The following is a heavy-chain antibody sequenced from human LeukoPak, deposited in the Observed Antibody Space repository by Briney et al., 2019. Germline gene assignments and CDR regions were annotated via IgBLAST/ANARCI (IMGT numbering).Heavy chain of an antibody. Sequence: PSETLSLTCAVYGGSFSGYYWSWIRQPPGKGLEWIGEINHSGSTNYNPSLKSRVTISVDTSKNQFSLKLSSVTAADTAVYYCARRSAYCSSTSCYYRWFDPWGQGTQVTVSS. D-gene: IGHD2-2*01. CDR2: INHSGST. J-gene: IGHJ5*02. CDR1: GGSFSGYY. V-gene: IGHV4-34*01. CDR3: ARRSAYCSSTSCYYRWFDP.